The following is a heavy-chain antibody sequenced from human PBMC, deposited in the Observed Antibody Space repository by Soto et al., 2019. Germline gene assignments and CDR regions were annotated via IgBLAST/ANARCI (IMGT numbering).Heavy chain of an antibody. CDR2: IRSKAHTYAT. D-gene: IGHD2-21*02. CDR3: TICGGDCYSNGLDV. Sequence: GGSLRLSCAASGFTFSGSAMHWVRQASGKGLEWVGRIRSKAHTYATTYAASVKGRFTISRDDSKNTAYLQMNSLKTEDTAVYYCTICGGDCYSNGLDVWGQGTTVTVSS. V-gene: IGHV3-73*01. CDR1: GFTFSGSA. J-gene: IGHJ6*02.